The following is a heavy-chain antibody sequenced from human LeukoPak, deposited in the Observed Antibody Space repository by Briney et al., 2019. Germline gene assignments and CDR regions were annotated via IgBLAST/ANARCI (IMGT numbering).Heavy chain of an antibody. CDR1: GGSISSDDSY. Sequence: SETLSLTCTVSGGSISSDDSYWSWMRQLPGKGLEWSGYIYYSGTTYYNPSLKSRVTISVDPSKNQFSLKLSSVTAADTAVYYCARNGYCSGGSCYSNNAFDIWGQGTMVTVSS. J-gene: IGHJ3*02. CDR2: IYYSGTT. V-gene: IGHV4-31*03. CDR3: ARNGYCSGGSCYSNNAFDI. D-gene: IGHD2-15*01.